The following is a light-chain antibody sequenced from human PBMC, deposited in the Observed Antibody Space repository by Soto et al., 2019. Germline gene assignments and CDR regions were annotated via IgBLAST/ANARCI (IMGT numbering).Light chain of an antibody. J-gene: IGLJ2*01. Sequence: QSVLTQPASVSGSPGQSITICCTGTSSDVGGYAYVSWYQQYPGKAPKLIISEVSNRPSGISHRFSGSRSGNTASLTISGLQAEAEADYYFSSYSSNTTSAFGGGTKLTVL. CDR1: SSDVGGYAY. CDR2: EVS. V-gene: IGLV2-14*01. CDR3: SSYSSNTTSA.